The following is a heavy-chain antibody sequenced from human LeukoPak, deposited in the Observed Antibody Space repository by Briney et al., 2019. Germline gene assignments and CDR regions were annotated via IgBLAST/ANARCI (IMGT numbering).Heavy chain of an antibody. CDR1: AGSISIYH. Sequence: PSETLSLTCTVSAGSISIYHWNWIRKSPEKGLEWIGYMQSTGNSNYNPSFKSRVTISVDMSRNQIVLYLSSVTAADTAVYFCARDKQHSYGRYFDHWGQGILVTVSS. CDR3: ARDKQHSYGRYFDH. D-gene: IGHD5-18*01. CDR2: MQSTGNS. J-gene: IGHJ4*02. V-gene: IGHV4-59*01.